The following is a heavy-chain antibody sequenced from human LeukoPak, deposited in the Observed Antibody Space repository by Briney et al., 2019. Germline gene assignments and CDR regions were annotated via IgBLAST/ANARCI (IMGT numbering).Heavy chain of an antibody. CDR3: ARDPYSGTYGDTYYYYMDV. D-gene: IGHD1-26*01. J-gene: IGHJ6*03. Sequence: PGGSLRLSCAASGFTFSSYSMNWVRQAPGKGLEWVSSITSSSTYTFYADSVKGRFTISRDDARNSLYLQMNSLRGEDTAVYYCARDPYSGTYGDTYYYYMDVWGKGTTVTISS. CDR1: GFTFSSYS. V-gene: IGHV3-21*01. CDR2: ITSSSTYT.